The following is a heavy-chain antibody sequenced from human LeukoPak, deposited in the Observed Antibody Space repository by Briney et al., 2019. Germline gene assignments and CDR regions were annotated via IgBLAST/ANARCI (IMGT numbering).Heavy chain of an antibody. J-gene: IGHJ4*02. V-gene: IGHV1-69-2*01. CDR3: ARTYSSSWGGGY. CDR2: VDPEDGET. D-gene: IGHD6-13*01. Sequence: GASVKVSCKASGYTFTDYYMHWVQQAPGKGLEWMGRVDPEDGETIYAEKFQGRVTITADTSTDTAYMELSSLRSEDTAVYYCARTYSSSWGGGYWGQGTLVTVSS. CDR1: GYTFTDYY.